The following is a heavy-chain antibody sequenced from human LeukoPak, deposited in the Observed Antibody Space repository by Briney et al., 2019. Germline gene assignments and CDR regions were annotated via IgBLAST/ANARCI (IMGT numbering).Heavy chain of an antibody. J-gene: IGHJ6*02. Sequence: GASVKVSCKASGYTFTGYYMHWVRQAPGQGLEWMGWINPNRGGTNYAQTFQGRVTMTRDTSISTAYMELSRLRSDDTAVYYCAREVAAARHWDVWGQGTTVTVSS. CDR2: INPNRGGT. D-gene: IGHD6-6*01. CDR3: AREVAAARHWDV. CDR1: GYTFTGYY. V-gene: IGHV1-2*02.